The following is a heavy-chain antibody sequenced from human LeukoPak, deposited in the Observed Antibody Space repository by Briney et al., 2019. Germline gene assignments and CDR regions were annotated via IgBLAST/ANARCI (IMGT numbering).Heavy chain of an antibody. CDR1: GYSFTSYW. J-gene: IGHJ3*02. CDR2: IWPGDSET. Sequence: GESLKISCKGSGYSFTSYWIGWVRQLPGKGLEWMGIIWPGDSETRYSPSFQGQVTISADKSISTAYLQWSSLKASDTAMYYCASTYSGSSTDAFDIWGQGTMVTVSS. V-gene: IGHV5-51*01. CDR3: ASTYSGSSTDAFDI. D-gene: IGHD1-26*01.